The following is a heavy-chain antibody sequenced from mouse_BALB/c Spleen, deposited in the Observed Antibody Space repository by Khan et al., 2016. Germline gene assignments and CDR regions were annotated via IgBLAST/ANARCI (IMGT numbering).Heavy chain of an antibody. CDR1: GYTFTSYW. CDR2: TFPSDSYT. CDR3: TRGESTMIRGFAY. J-gene: IGHJ3*01. D-gene: IGHD2-4*01. Sequence: VQLQESGAELVRPGASVKLSCKASGYTFTSYWINRMKQRPGQGIEWIGNTFPSDSYTNYNQKFRDKTTLTVDKSSSTAYMKLSSPTSEDSSVDYCTRGESTMIRGFAYWGQGTLVTVSA. V-gene: IGHV1-69*01.